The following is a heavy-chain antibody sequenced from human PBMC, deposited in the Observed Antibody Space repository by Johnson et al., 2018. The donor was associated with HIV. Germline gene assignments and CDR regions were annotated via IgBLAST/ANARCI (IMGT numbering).Heavy chain of an antibody. CDR1: GFTFSSYG. J-gene: IGHJ3*02. Sequence: LVESGGGVVQPGRSLRLSCAASGFTFSSYGMHWVRQAPGKGLQWVAVISYDGSNKYYADSVKRRFTISRDNSKNTLYLQMNSLRAEDTAVYYCARDFIAPELGDAFDIWGQGTMVTVSS. CDR2: ISYDGSNK. CDR3: ARDFIAPELGDAFDI. D-gene: IGHD6-25*01. V-gene: IGHV3-30*19.